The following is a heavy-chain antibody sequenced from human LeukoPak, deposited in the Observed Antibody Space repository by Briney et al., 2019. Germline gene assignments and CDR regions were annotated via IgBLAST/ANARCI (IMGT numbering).Heavy chain of an antibody. Sequence: GGSLRLSCAASGFTFSRYWMSWVRQAPRRGLEWVANIKQDGSQKHHVDSVKGRFTISRDNAKNSLYLQMNSLRAEDTAVYYCARPTGDYFDYWGQGTLVTVPS. CDR1: GFTFSRYW. J-gene: IGHJ4*02. D-gene: IGHD1-14*01. CDR3: ARPTGDYFDY. V-gene: IGHV3-7*04. CDR2: IKQDGSQK.